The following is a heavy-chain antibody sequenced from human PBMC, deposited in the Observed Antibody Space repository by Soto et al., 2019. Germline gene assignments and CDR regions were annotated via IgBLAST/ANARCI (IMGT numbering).Heavy chain of an antibody. J-gene: IGHJ5*02. CDR1: GGSISSSNW. CDR2: IYHSGST. V-gene: IGHV4-4*02. D-gene: IGHD6-13*01. Sequence: QVQLQESDPGLVKPSGTLSLTCAVSGGSISSSNWWSWVRQPPGKGLEWIGEIYHSGSTNYNPSLKSQVTISVDKSKNQFPLKLSSVTAADTAVYYCASVYSSSWYGGWFDPWGQGTLVTVSS. CDR3: ASVYSSSWYGGWFDP.